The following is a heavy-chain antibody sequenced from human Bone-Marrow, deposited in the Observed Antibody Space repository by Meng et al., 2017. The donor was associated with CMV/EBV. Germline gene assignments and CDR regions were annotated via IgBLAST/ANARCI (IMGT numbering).Heavy chain of an antibody. J-gene: IGHJ5*02. D-gene: IGHD2-2*02. CDR1: GFIFSSYG. V-gene: IGHV3-30*02. CDR3: AKDDIVVPAAIPNWFDP. Sequence: GGSLRLSCAASGFIFSSYGMHWVRQAPGKGLEWVAFIRYDGSNKYYADSVKGRFTISRDNSNNTLYLQMNSLRAEDTAVYYCAKDDIVVPAAIPNWFDPWGQGTLVTVSS. CDR2: IRYDGSNK.